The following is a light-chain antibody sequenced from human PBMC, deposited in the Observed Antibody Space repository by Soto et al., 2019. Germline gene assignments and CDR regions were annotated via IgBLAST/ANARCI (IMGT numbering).Light chain of an antibody. J-gene: IGKJ1*01. CDR3: QLCGSLSWA. Sequence: THPPCTLTLSPTKRATLSCRASQSVGSDYLAWYQQKPGQAPRILIFGASGRATGIPDRFSGSGSGTDFTLTISRLEPEDFAVYYCQLCGSLSWAFGQGTKVDI. CDR1: QSVGSDY. CDR2: GAS. V-gene: IGKV3-20*01.